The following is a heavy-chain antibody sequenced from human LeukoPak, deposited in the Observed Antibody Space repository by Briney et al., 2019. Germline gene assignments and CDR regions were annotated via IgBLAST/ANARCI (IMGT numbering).Heavy chain of an antibody. CDR2: IKEDGSEK. D-gene: IGHD3-16*01. Sequence: GGPLRLSCAASGFTFSSYWMSWVRQAPGKGLEWVANIKEDGSEKYYVASVKGRFSISRDNAKNSLYLQMNSLRAEDTAVYYCASGRQLGYWGQGTLVTVSS. CDR3: ASGRQLGY. CDR1: GFTFSSYW. V-gene: IGHV3-7*01. J-gene: IGHJ4*02.